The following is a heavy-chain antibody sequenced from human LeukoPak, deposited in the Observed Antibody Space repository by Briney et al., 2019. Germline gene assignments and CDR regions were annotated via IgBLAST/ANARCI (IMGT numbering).Heavy chain of an antibody. D-gene: IGHD6-13*01. CDR2: ISWNSGSI. CDR1: GFTFDDYA. J-gene: IGHJ2*01. CDR3: AKDIAAAGTGWYFDR. Sequence: GGSLRLSCAASGFTFDDYAMHWVRQAPGKGLEWVSGISWNSGSIGYADSVKGRFTISRDNAKNSLYLQMNSLRAEDTALYYCAKDIAAAGTGWYFDRWGRGTLVTVSS. V-gene: IGHV3-9*01.